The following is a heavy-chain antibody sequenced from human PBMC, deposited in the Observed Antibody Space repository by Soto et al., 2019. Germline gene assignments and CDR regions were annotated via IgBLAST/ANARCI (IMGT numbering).Heavy chain of an antibody. D-gene: IGHD1-26*01. Sequence: QVQLVESGGGVVQPGRSLRLSCAASGFTFSSYGMHWVRQAPGKGLEWVAVTWYDGSNKYYADSVKGRFTISGDNSKNMLYLHMNSLRAEDTAVYYCARASGSAAYSDYWGQGTLVTVSS. CDR2: TWYDGSNK. V-gene: IGHV3-33*01. CDR3: ARASGSAAYSDY. J-gene: IGHJ4*02. CDR1: GFTFSSYG.